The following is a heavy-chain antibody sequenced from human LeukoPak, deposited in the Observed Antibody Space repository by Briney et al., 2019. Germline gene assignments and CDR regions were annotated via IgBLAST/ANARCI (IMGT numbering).Heavy chain of an antibody. CDR2: ISDSGGAT. Sequence: GGSLRLSCAASGFXFSTYAISWVRQAPGKGLEWVSVISDSGGATYYADSVKGRFTISRDYSRNTLYLQMNSLRAEDTAVYYCARGYDLDYFDYWGQGTLVTVSS. D-gene: IGHD3-22*01. V-gene: IGHV3-23*01. CDR1: GFXFSTYA. J-gene: IGHJ4*02. CDR3: ARGYDLDYFDY.